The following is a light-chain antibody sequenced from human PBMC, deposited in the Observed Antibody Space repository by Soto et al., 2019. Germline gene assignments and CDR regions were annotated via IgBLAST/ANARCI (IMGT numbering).Light chain of an antibody. V-gene: IGKV1-5*03. CDR2: KAS. J-gene: IGKJ1*01. Sequence: DIPMTQSPSTLSASVGDRVTITCRASQTISSWLARYQQKPGKAPKLLIYKASSLESGVPSRFSGSGSGIEFTLTISSLQPDDFATYYCQQCNSYSWTFGQGTKVEIK. CDR3: QQCNSYSWT. CDR1: QTISSW.